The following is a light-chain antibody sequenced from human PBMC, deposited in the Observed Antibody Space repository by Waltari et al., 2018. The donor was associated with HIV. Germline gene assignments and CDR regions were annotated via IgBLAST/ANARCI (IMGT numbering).Light chain of an antibody. J-gene: IGKJ4*01. V-gene: IGKV1-9*01. CDR3: QQLNSFLP. Sequence: DIQLTQSPSFLSASAGDRVTITCRASHGIGNLLAWYQQMPGKAPKLLIYAASTLHSEVPSRFSGSGSGTVFTLTISSLQPEDSAIYYCQQLNSFLPFGGGTQV. CDR2: AAS. CDR1: HGIGNL.